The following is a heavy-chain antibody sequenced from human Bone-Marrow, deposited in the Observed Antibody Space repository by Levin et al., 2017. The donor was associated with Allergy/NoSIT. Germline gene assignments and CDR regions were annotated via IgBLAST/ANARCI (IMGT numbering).Heavy chain of an antibody. CDR3: ARVAISGWANDY. J-gene: IGHJ4*02. D-gene: IGHD6-19*01. V-gene: IGHV3-48*02. CDR2: ISTSTRTI. CDR1: GFTFLNYN. Sequence: GESLKISCAAAGFTFLNYNMNWVRQAPGKGLEWISFISTSTRTIYYADSVKGRFTVSRDNAHDLLYLQMNSLRDDDTAVYYCARVAISGWANDYWGQGTPVTVSS.